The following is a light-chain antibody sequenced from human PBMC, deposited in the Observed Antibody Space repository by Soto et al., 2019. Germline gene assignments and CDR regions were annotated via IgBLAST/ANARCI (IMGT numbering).Light chain of an antibody. CDR2: RNN. Sequence: QSVLXQAPSASGAPGQRVTISFSGSSANIGSNTVNWYQQLPGTAPKLLIYRNNQRPSGVPDRFSGSKSGTSASLAISGLQSEDEADYYCAAWDDSLNGYVFGTGTKVTVL. J-gene: IGLJ1*01. CDR3: AAWDDSLNGYV. V-gene: IGLV1-44*01. CDR1: SANIGSNT.